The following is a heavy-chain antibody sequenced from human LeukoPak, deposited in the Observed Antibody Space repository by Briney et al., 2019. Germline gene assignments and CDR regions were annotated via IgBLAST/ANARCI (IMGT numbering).Heavy chain of an antibody. V-gene: IGHV4-4*07. D-gene: IGHD6-19*01. J-gene: IGHJ4*02. Sequence: SETLSLTCTVSGGSISSYYWSWIRQPAGKGLEWIGRIYTSGSTNYNPSLKSRVTMSVDTSKNQFSLKLSSVTAADTAVYYCARDDGQESRSSSGWSSIDYWGQGTLVTVSS. CDR2: IYTSGST. CDR3: ARDDGQESRSSSGWSSIDY. CDR1: GGSISSYY.